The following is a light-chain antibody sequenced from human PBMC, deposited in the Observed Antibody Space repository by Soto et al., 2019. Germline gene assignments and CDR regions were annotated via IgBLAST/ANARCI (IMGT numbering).Light chain of an antibody. CDR2: ANN. V-gene: IGLV1-40*01. Sequence: VLTQPPSVSGAPGQRVTISCTGSSFNIGAGYDVHWYQQFPGTAPKLLIYANNNRPSGVPERFSGSRSGASASLAITGLQAEDEADYYCQAYDNALGSSEAFGGGTKVTVL. CDR1: SFNIGAGYD. J-gene: IGLJ2*01. CDR3: QAYDNALGSSEA.